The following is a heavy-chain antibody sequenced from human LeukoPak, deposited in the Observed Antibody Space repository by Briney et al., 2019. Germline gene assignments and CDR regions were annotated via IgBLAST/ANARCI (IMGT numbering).Heavy chain of an antibody. J-gene: IGHJ4*02. V-gene: IGHV1-8*01. Sequence: ASVKASCKASGYTFTSYDINWVRQATGQGLEWMGWMNPNSGNTGYAQKFQGRVTMTRNTSISTAYMELSSLRSEDTAVYYCAKGVGTTVVTHFDYWGQGTLVTVSS. D-gene: IGHD4-23*01. CDR1: GYTFTSYD. CDR3: AKGVGTTVVTHFDY. CDR2: MNPNSGNT.